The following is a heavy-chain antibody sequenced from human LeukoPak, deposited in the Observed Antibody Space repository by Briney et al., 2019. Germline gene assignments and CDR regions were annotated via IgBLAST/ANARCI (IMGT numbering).Heavy chain of an antibody. Sequence: QPGGSLRLSCAASGFTFSSYAMSWVRQAPGKGLEWVSAISGSGGSTYYADSVKGRFTISRDNSKNTLYLQMNSLRAEDTAVYYCAKDRRDGSGSFNWFDPWGQGTLVTVSS. CDR1: GFTFSSYA. CDR2: ISGSGGST. V-gene: IGHV3-23*01. CDR3: AKDRRDGSGSFNWFDP. J-gene: IGHJ5*02. D-gene: IGHD3-10*01.